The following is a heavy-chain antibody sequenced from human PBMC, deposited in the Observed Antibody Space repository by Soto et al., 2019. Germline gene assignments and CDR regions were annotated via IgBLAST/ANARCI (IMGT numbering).Heavy chain of an antibody. CDR3: TRDPSSPFDY. Sequence: GGSLRLCCTASGFAFGDYAMSWFRQAPGKGLEWVGFIRSKAYGGTTEYAASVKGRFTISRDDSKSIAYLQMNSLKTEDTAVYYCTRDPSSPFDYWGQGTLVTVSS. CDR1: GFAFGDYA. J-gene: IGHJ4*02. V-gene: IGHV3-49*03. CDR2: IRSKAYGGTT.